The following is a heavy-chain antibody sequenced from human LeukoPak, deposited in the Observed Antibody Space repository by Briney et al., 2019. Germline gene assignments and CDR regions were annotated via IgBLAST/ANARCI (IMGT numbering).Heavy chain of an antibody. CDR3: ARVPYSSGWSRNYYFDY. D-gene: IGHD6-19*01. CDR1: GFTFSNAW. Sequence: PGGSLRLSRAASGFTFSNAWMSWVRQAPGKGLEWVSYISSSSSTIYYADSVKGRFTISRDNAKNSLYLQMNSLRAEDTAVYYCARVPYSSGWSRNYYFDYWGQGTLVTVSS. V-gene: IGHV3-48*01. CDR2: ISSSSSTI. J-gene: IGHJ4*02.